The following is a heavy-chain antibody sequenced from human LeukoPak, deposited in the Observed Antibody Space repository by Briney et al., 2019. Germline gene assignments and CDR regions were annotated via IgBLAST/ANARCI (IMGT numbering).Heavy chain of an antibody. CDR3: ASMPTDSGSYYGFYYFDY. Sequence: PSETLSLTCSVSGASITSESYYWTWVRQPAGRGLEWIGRIYASGVTSYNPSLKTRLTISLDTSKNQFSLKLSSVTAADTAVYYCASMPTDSGSYYGFYYFDYWGQGTLVTVSS. CDR1: GASITSESYY. V-gene: IGHV4-61*02. CDR2: IYASGVT. J-gene: IGHJ4*02. D-gene: IGHD1-26*01.